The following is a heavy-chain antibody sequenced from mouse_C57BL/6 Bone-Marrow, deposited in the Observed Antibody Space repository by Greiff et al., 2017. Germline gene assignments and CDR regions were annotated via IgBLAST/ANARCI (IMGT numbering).Heavy chain of an antibody. CDR3: ARVDY. V-gene: IGHV5-4*01. CDR2: ISDGGSYT. Sequence: DVLLVEPGGGLVKPGGSLKLSCAASGFTFSSYSMSWVRQTPEQRLEWVATISDGGSYTYYPDNVKGRFTISRDNAKSNLYLQLSHLKSEDTAMYYCARVDYWGQGTTLIVSS. CDR1: GFTFSSYS. J-gene: IGHJ2*01.